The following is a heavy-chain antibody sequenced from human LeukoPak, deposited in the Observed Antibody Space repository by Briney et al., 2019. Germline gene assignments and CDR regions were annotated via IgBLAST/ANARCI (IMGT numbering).Heavy chain of an antibody. CDR3: ARLTPGEKYLDY. Sequence: ASETPSLTCAVSGYSISSGYYWGWIRQPPGKGLEWIGSIYHSGSTYYNPSLKSRVTISVDTSKNQFSLKLSSVTAADTAVYYCARLTPGEKYLDYWGQGTLVTVSS. V-gene: IGHV4-38-2*01. J-gene: IGHJ4*02. CDR2: IYHSGST. D-gene: IGHD3-10*01. CDR1: GYSISSGYY.